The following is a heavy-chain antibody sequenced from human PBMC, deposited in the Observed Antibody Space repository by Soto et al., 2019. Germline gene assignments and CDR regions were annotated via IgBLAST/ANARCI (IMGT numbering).Heavy chain of an antibody. V-gene: IGHV1-3*01. CDR2: INAGNGNT. CDR1: GYTFTSYA. J-gene: IGHJ6*02. Sequence: QVQLVQSGAEVKKPGASVKVSCKASGYTFTSYAMHWVRQAPGQRLEWMGWINAGNGNTKYSQKFQGRVTITRDTSASTAYMELSSLRSDDTAVYYWTLNRGGVGAKDVWDFWCQGTTVTVSS. D-gene: IGHD1-26*01. CDR3: TLNRGGVGAKDVWDF.